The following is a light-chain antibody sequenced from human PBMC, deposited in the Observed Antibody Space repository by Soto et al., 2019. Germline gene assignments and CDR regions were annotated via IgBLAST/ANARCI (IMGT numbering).Light chain of an antibody. CDR1: SSNIGAGSD. J-gene: IGLJ2*01. CDR3: ATWDDSLNVV. Sequence: QSVLTQPPSVSGAPGQRVTISCTGSSSNIGAGSDVHWYQQFPGTAPKLLIYSNDQRPSAVPGRFSGSKSGTSASLAISGLLSEDEADYYCATWDDSLNVVFGGGTQLTVL. CDR2: SND. V-gene: IGLV1-40*01.